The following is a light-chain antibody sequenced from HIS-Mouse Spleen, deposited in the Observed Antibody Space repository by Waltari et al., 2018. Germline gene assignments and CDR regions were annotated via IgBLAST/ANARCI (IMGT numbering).Light chain of an antibody. CDR2: EGS. V-gene: IGLV2-23*01. Sequence: HSALTQPASVSGSPGQSITISCTGTSSDVGSYNLVSWYQHHPGKAPKLMIYEGSKRPSGVSNRFSGSKSGNTASLTISGLQAEDEADYYCCSYAGSSTWVFGRGTKLTVL. CDR3: CSYAGSSTWV. CDR1: SSDVGSYNL. J-gene: IGLJ3*02.